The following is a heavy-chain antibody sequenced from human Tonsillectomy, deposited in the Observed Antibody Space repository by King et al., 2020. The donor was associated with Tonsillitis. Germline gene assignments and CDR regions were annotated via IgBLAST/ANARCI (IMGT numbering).Heavy chain of an antibody. CDR1: GFTFLSYG. Sequence: VQLVESGGGLVQPGGSLRLSCAASGFTFLSYGMSWVRQAPGEGLECVSSIIGSGVYTYYADAVTGRFTICRDNSKNTLYLQMNSLRAEDTAVYYCAKETGTPYYSYGMDVWGQGTTVTVSS. CDR3: AKETGTPYYSYGMDV. J-gene: IGHJ6*02. D-gene: IGHD1/OR15-1a*01. V-gene: IGHV3-23*04. CDR2: IIGSGVYT.